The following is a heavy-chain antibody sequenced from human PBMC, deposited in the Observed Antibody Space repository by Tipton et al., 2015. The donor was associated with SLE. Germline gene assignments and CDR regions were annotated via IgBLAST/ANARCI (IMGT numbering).Heavy chain of an antibody. D-gene: IGHD6-19*01. V-gene: IGHV1-46*01. CDR1: GYTFSNFY. J-gene: IGHJ4*02. Sequence: QVQLVQSGAEVKKPGASVKVSCKASGYTFSNFYMHWVRQAPGQGLEWMGMINPSGGSTRYAQKFQGRVTMTRDTSTTTVYMEVTSLRSEDTAIYYCAREEAEAGGCHVDYWGQGSLVTGFS. CDR3: AREEAEAGGCHVDY. CDR2: INPSGGST.